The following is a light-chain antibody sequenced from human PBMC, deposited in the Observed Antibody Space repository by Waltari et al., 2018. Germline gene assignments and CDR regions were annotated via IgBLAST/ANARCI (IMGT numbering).Light chain of an antibody. V-gene: IGLV3-19*01. Sequence: SSELTQDPAVSVALGQTVRITCQGDSLRSYYASWYQQKPGQAPVLVIYGKNNRPSGITEGFSGASSGNTASLTITGAQAEDEADYYCNARDSSGNLWVFGGGTKLTVL. CDR1: SLRSYY. CDR2: GKN. J-gene: IGLJ3*02. CDR3: NARDSSGNLWV.